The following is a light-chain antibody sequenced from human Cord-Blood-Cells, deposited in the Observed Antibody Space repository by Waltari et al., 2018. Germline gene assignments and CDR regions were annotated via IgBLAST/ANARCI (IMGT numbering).Light chain of an antibody. CDR1: QSISSW. V-gene: IGKV1-5*01. J-gene: IGKJ2*01. CDR3: HQYNSYLYT. Sequence: IQMTQSPSPLSASVGDRVTSTCRASQSISSWLAWYQQKPGKAPKLLIYDASSLESGVPSRFSGSGSGTEFTLTISSLQPDDFATYYCHQYNSYLYTFGQGTKLEIK. CDR2: DAS.